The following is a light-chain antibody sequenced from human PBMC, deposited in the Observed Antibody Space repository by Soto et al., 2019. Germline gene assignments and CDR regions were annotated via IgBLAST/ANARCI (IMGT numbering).Light chain of an antibody. J-gene: IGKJ5*01. V-gene: IGKV3-20*01. Sequence: EIVLTQSPGTLSLSPGERATLSCRASQSVSSSYLAWYQQKPGQAPRLLIYGASSRATGIPDRFSGSGSGTDFTLTISRLEPEDFAVYYCQQYGSSPPRTFGQGTRLGL. CDR3: QQYGSSPPRT. CDR1: QSVSSSY. CDR2: GAS.